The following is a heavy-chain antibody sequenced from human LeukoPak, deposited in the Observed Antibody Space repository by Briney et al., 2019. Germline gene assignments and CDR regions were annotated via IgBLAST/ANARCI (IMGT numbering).Heavy chain of an antibody. CDR1: GGSFSGYY. Sequence: SETLSLTCAVYGGSFSGYYWSWIRQPPGKGLEWIGEINHSGSTNYNPALKSRVTIPVDTSKNQFSLNLKSVTTADTAVYYCAKEGPQYLYLDYGGQGTRVTVSS. J-gene: IGHJ4*02. CDR3: AKEGPQYLYLDY. D-gene: IGHD2/OR15-2a*01. CDR2: INHSGST. V-gene: IGHV4-34*01.